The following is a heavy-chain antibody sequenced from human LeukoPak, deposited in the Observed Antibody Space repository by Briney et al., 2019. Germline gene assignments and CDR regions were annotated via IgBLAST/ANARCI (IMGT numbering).Heavy chain of an antibody. J-gene: IGHJ4*02. Sequence: QPGGSLRLSCAASGFTFSSYAMSWVRQAPGKGLEWVSANSGSGGSTYYADSVKGRFTISRDNSKNTLYLQMNSLRAEDTAVYYCAKDQSAMIVVVITFDYWGQGTLVTVSS. CDR3: AKDQSAMIVVVITFDY. V-gene: IGHV3-23*01. CDR1: GFTFSSYA. D-gene: IGHD3-22*01. CDR2: NSGSGGST.